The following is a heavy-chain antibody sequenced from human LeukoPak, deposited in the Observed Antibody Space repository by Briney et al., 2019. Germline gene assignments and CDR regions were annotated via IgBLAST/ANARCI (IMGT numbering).Heavy chain of an antibody. J-gene: IGHJ5*02. CDR1: GFTFSSYA. CDR2: ISGSGGST. V-gene: IGHV3-23*01. Sequence: PGGSLRLSCAASGFTFSSYAMSWVRQAPGKGLEWVSAISGSGGSTYYADSVKGRFTIPRDNAKNSLYLQMNSLRAEDTAVYYCARDGFTIFGVKGQVNWFDPWGQGTLVTVSS. CDR3: ARDGFTIFGVKGQVNWFDP. D-gene: IGHD3-3*01.